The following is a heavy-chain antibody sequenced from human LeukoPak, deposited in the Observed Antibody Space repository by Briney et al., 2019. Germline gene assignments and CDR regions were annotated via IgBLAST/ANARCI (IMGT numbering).Heavy chain of an antibody. J-gene: IGHJ3*02. Sequence: GGSLRLSCAAPGFTFSSCWMHWVRQAPGKGLEWVANIHQHGSKENYLDSVKGRFTISRDNAKSSIYLQMNSLRAEDTAIYYCARGNMLGDVFDIWGQGTMVTVSS. CDR2: IHQHGSKE. D-gene: IGHD3-10*02. CDR1: GFTFSSCW. CDR3: ARGNMLGDVFDI. V-gene: IGHV3-7*03.